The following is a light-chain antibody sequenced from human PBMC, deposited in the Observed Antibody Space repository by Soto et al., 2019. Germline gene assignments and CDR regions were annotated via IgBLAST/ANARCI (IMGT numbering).Light chain of an antibody. J-gene: IGKJ4*01. V-gene: IGKV3-11*01. CDR2: DAS. CDR1: QSVSSS. Sequence: EIVLTQSPATLSLSPGERATLSCRASQSVSSSLAWYQQKPGQAPRLLLYDASNRATGIPARFSGSRSGTDFTLTIRSLEPEDFAVYSCQQRSNWPPLTFGGGTKVEIK. CDR3: QQRSNWPPLT.